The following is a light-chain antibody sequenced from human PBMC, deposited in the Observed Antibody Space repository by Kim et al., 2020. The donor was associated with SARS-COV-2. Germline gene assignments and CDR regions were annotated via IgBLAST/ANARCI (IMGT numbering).Light chain of an antibody. Sequence: SPEERATLSCRASQTISSSYLAWYQQKRGRAPRLLIYGASSRATGIPDRFSGSGSGTDFTLTISRLEPEEFAVYYCQQYSSSTLTFGQGTKVEIK. CDR2: GAS. V-gene: IGKV3-20*01. J-gene: IGKJ1*01. CDR3: QQYSSSTLT. CDR1: QTISSSY.